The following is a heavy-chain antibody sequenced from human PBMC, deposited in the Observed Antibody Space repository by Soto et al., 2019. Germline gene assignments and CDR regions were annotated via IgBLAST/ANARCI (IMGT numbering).Heavy chain of an antibody. CDR2: ISYDGIDD. CDR3: ARESRRAPRLIDF. Sequence: QVQLVASGGGVVQPGRSLRLSCAASGFTFRSYALHWVRQAPGKGLEWVALISYDGIDDYYADSVKGRFTISRDNSKNTLYLQMNSLRAEDTSLYYCARESRRAPRLIDFWGQGTLVTVSS. V-gene: IGHV3-30-3*01. CDR1: GFTFRSYA. J-gene: IGHJ4*02. D-gene: IGHD6-6*01.